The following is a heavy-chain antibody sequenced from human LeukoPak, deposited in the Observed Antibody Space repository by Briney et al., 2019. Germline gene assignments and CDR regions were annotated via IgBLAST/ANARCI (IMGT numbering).Heavy chain of an antibody. CDR2: IYYSGST. V-gene: IGHV4-30-4*01. CDR1: GGSISSGDYY. CDR3: ASGDYYDCSGYYPNAFDI. Sequence: SQTLSLTCTVSGGSISSGDYYWSWIRQPPGKGLEWIGYIYYSGSTYYNPSLKSRVTISVDTSKNQFSLKLSSVTAADTAVYYCASGDYYDCSGYYPNAFDIWGQGTMVTVSS. D-gene: IGHD3-22*01. J-gene: IGHJ3*02.